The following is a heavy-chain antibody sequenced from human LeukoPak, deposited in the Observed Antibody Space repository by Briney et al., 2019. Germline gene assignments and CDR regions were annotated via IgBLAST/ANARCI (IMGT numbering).Heavy chain of an antibody. D-gene: IGHD3-10*01. CDR2: ICGGATTT. CDR1: GFTHNYYT. Sequence: GGSLRLSCADSGFTHNYYTIRGVRHAPGKGQEWVSAICGGATTTYYADSVKGPFTISRDNSMRTLYLQMNSLRAEDTALYYCAIDGYRSYYSSGTYSDYWGQGSLVSVSS. CDR3: AIDGYRSYYSSGTYSDY. J-gene: IGHJ4*02. V-gene: IGHV3-23*01.